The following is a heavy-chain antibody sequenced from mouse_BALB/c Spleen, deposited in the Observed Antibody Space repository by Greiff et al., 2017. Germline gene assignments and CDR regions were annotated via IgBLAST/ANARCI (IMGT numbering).Heavy chain of an antibody. J-gene: IGHJ4*01. CDR2: INPSTGYT. Sequence: VQRVESGAELAKPGASVKMSCKASGYTFTSYWMHWVKQRPGQGLEWIGYINPSTGYTEYNQKFKDKATLTADKSSSTAYMQLSSLTSEDSAVYYCARSPTSYGSSPMDYWGQGTSVTVSS. CDR3: ARSPTSYGSSPMDY. CDR1: GYTFTSYW. V-gene: IGHV1-7*01. D-gene: IGHD1-1*01.